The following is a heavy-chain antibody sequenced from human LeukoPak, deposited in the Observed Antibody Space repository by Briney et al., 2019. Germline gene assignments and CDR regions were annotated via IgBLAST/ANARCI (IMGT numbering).Heavy chain of an antibody. CDR1: GFTFDDYA. CDR3: AKDFGYSSSWPSV. J-gene: IGHJ4*02. Sequence: GGSLRLSCTASGFTFDDYAMHWVRQASGKGLEWVSAINWNSGGIGYADSVKGRFTISRDNAKNSLYLQMNSLRVEDTALYYCAKDFGYSSSWPSVWGRGTLVTVSS. CDR2: INWNSGGI. D-gene: IGHD6-13*01. V-gene: IGHV3-9*01.